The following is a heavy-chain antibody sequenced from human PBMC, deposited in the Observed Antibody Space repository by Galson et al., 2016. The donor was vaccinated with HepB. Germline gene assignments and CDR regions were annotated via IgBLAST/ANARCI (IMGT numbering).Heavy chain of an antibody. D-gene: IGHD6-19*01. CDR3: AKHRAYSSGPQDY. V-gene: IGHV3-23*01. CDR1: GFTFNSYG. CDR2: ISGSDDNI. Sequence: SLRLSCAASGFTFNSYGMSWVRKAPGKGLEWVSSISGSDDNIHYADSVKGRFTISRDNSKNTLSLQMNSLRAEDTALYYCAKHRAYSSGPQDYWGQGTLVTVSS. J-gene: IGHJ4*02.